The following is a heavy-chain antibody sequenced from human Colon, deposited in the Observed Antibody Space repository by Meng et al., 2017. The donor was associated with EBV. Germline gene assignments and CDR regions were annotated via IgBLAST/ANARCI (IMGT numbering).Heavy chain of an antibody. CDR1: GDSSSRTDYY. Sequence: LRGSGPGLGKPPQTPSLTCTVSGDSSSRTDYYWSWVRQRPGKGLEWTGYIYYSGSRYYNPSLKSRVTISVDTSKNQFSLKLSSVTAADSAVYYCARVTGKIYYDGSGYPEAFDYWGQGTLVTVSS. CDR2: IYYSGSR. J-gene: IGHJ4*02. D-gene: IGHD3-22*01. CDR3: ARVTGKIYYDGSGYPEAFDY. V-gene: IGHV4-30-4*01.